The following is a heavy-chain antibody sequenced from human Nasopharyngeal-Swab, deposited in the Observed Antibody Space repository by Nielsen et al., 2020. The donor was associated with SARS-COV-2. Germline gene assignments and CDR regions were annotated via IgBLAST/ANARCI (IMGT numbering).Heavy chain of an antibody. V-gene: IGHV3-7*03. J-gene: IGHJ4*02. CDR1: GFTFSSYW. D-gene: IGHD5-18*01. CDR2: IKQDGSEK. CDR3: ARDSRGYSYGYIYFYY. Sequence: GGSLRLSCAASGFTFSSYWMSWVRQAPGKGLEWVANIKQDGSEKYYVDSVKGRFTISRDNAKNSLYLQMNCLRADDTAVYYCARDSRGYSYGYIYFYYWGQGTLVTVSS.